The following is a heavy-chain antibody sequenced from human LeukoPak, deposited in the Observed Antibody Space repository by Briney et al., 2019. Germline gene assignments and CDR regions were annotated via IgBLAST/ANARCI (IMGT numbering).Heavy chain of an antibody. Sequence: ASVKVSCKASGYTFTSYYMHWVRQAPGQGLEWMGIINPSGGSTSYAQKFQGRVTMTRDMSTSTVYMELSSLRSEDTAVYYCARDTLYCSSTSCYSRHSGYFDYWGQGTLVTVSS. CDR2: INPSGGST. CDR1: GYTFTSYY. CDR3: ARDTLYCSSTSCYSRHSGYFDY. D-gene: IGHD2-2*01. V-gene: IGHV1-46*01. J-gene: IGHJ4*02.